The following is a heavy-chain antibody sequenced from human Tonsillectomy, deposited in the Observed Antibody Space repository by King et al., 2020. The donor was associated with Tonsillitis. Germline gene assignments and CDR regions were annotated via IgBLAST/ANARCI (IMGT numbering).Heavy chain of an antibody. Sequence: VQLVESGAEVKKPGASVKVSCKASGYTFTSYDINWVRQATGQGLEWMGWMNPNSGNTGYAQKFQGRVTMTRNTSLSTAYMELSSLRSEDTAVYYCARAMGGYCSGGSCYSTVWFDPWGQGTPVTVSS. CDR2: MNPNSGNT. CDR1: GYTFTSYD. CDR3: ARAMGGYCSGGSCYSTVWFDP. V-gene: IGHV1-8*01. D-gene: IGHD2-15*01. J-gene: IGHJ5*02.